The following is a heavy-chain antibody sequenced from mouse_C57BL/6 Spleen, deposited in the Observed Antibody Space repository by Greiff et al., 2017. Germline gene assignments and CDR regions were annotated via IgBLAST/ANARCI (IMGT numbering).Heavy chain of an antibody. D-gene: IGHD2-4*01. J-gene: IGHJ2*01. CDR3: ARRDDYDAGYYFDY. CDR1: GYTFTSYW. Sequence: VQLQQPGAELVKPGASVKMSCKASGYTFTSYWITWVKQRPGQGLEWIGDIYPGSGSTNYNEKFKSKATLTVDTSSSTAYMQLSSLTSEDSAVYYCARRDDYDAGYYFDYWGQGTTLTVSS. V-gene: IGHV1-55*01. CDR2: IYPGSGST.